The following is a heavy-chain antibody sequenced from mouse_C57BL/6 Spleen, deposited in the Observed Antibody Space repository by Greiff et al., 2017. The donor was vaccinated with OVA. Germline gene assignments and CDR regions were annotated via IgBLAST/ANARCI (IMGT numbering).Heavy chain of an antibody. CDR1: GFTFSSYA. Sequence: EVQRVESGGGLVKPGGSLKLSCAASGFTFSSYAMSWVRQTPEKRLEWVATISDGGSYTYYPDNVKGRFTISRDKAKNNLYLQMSQLKSEDTAMYYCARGRGYGNFFDYWGQGTTLTVSS. V-gene: IGHV5-4*01. D-gene: IGHD2-1*01. J-gene: IGHJ2*01. CDR2: ISDGGSYT. CDR3: ARGRGYGNFFDY.